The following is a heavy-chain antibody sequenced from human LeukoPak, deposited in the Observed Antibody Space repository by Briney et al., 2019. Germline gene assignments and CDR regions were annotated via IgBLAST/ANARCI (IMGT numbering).Heavy chain of an antibody. CDR2: ISYDGSNK. D-gene: IGHD3-10*01. J-gene: IGHJ3*02. Sequence: PGGSLRLSCAASGFTFSSYAMHWVRQAPGKGLEWVAVISYDGSNKYYADSVKGRFTISRDNSKNTVYLQMNSLRAEDTAVYYCAKEDGSGSSVFLDAFDIWGQGTMVTVSS. CDR3: AKEDGSGSSVFLDAFDI. V-gene: IGHV3-30*04. CDR1: GFTFSSYA.